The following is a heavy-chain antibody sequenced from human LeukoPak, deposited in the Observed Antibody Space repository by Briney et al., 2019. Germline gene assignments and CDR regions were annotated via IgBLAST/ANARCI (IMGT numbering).Heavy chain of an antibody. CDR2: IYHSGST. J-gene: IGHJ5*02. D-gene: IGHD1-1*01. Sequence: PSETLSLTCTVSGGSISSGGYYWSWIRQPPGKGLEWIGYIYHSGSTNYNPSLKSRVTISVDTSKNQFSLKLSSVTAADTAVYYCARLRVHYRLRFDPWGQGTLVTVSS. CDR3: ARLRVHYRLRFDP. CDR1: GGSISSGGYY. V-gene: IGHV4-30-2*01.